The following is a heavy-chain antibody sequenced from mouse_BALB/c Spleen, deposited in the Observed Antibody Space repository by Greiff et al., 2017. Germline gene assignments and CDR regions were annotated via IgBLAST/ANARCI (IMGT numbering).Heavy chain of an antibody. V-gene: IGHV3-6*02. J-gene: IGHJ3*01. Sequence: EVQLQQSGPGLVKPSQSLSLTCSVTGYSITSGYYWNWIRQFPGNKLEWMGYISYDGSNNYNPSLKNRISITRDTSKNQFFLKLNSVTTEDTATYYCAREGYYGYPFAYWGQGTLVTVSA. CDR2: ISYDGSN. CDR1: GYSITSGYY. CDR3: AREGYYGYPFAY. D-gene: IGHD1-2*01.